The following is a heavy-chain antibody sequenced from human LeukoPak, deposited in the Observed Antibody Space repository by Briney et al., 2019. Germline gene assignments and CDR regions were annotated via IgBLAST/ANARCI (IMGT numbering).Heavy chain of an antibody. CDR3: AAEGRPTVVTFRKGAVDL. CDR2: IVVGSGNT. V-gene: IGHV1-58*01. D-gene: IGHD4-23*01. CDR1: GLTLTSSA. Sequence: SVKVSCKASGLTLTSSAVQWVRQARGQRLEWIGWIVVGSGNTNYAQKFQERVTITRDMSTSTVYMELSSLRSEDMAVYYCAAEGRPTVVTFRKGAVDLWGQGTMVTVSS. J-gene: IGHJ3*01.